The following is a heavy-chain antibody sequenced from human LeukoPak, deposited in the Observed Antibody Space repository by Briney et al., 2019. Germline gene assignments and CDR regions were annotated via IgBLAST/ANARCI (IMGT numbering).Heavy chain of an antibody. Sequence: GGSLRLSCAASGGTFSSYGRRWVRQAPGKGLEWVASITSSSSYIYYADSVKGRFTISRDNAKNSLYLQINSLRAEDTAVYYCARDPYSGGYGDYYYYYMDVWGKGTTVTISS. CDR2: ITSSSSYI. CDR1: GGTFSSYG. D-gene: IGHD1-26*01. V-gene: IGHV3-21*01. J-gene: IGHJ6*03. CDR3: ARDPYSGGYGDYYYYYMDV.